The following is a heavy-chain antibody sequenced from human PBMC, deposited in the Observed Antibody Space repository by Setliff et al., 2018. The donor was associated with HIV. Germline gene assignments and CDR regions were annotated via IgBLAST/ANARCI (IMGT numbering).Heavy chain of an antibody. V-gene: IGHV1-69*13. CDR1: GDTLSSYA. CDR3: ARTHYNFNLLEYYYYYYMDV. D-gene: IGHD3-3*01. J-gene: IGHJ6*03. Sequence: ASVKVSCKTSGDTLSSYAITWVRQAPGQGLEWMGRIIPIFGTADYAQKFQGRVTLTADESTSIAYMELNSLRSEDTAVYYCARTHYNFNLLEYYYYYYMDVWGKGTTVTVSS. CDR2: IIPIFGTA.